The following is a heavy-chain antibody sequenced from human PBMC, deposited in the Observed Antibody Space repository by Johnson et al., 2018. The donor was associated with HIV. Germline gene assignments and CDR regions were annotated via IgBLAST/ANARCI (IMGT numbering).Heavy chain of an antibody. CDR1: GFTFDDYA. CDR3: ARGEQWLVPDSEDAFDI. D-gene: IGHD6-19*01. V-gene: IGHV3-20*04. CDR2: INWNGGST. J-gene: IGHJ3*02. Sequence: EMQLVESGGGVVRPGRSLRLSCAASGFTFDDYAMTWVRQAPGKGLEWVSGINWNGGSTAYGDSVKGRFTISRDNSKNTLYLQMNSLRAEDTAVYYCARGEQWLVPDSEDAFDIWGQGTMVTVSS.